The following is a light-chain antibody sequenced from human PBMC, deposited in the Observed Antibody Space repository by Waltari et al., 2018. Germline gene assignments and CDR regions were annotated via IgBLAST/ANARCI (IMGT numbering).Light chain of an antibody. Sequence: EIVLTQSPGTLSLSPGERGTLSCRASQSVSRFLAWYQQKPGQAPRPLIYGASTRATGIPDRFSGSVSRTDFSLTISRLEPEDFAVYYCQKYDRLPATFGQGTKVEIK. CDR2: GAS. CDR3: QKYDRLPAT. V-gene: IGKV3-20*01. J-gene: IGKJ1*01. CDR1: QSVSRF.